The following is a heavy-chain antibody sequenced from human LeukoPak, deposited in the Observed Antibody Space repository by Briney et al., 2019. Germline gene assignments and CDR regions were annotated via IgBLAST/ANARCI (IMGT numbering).Heavy chain of an antibody. CDR3: ARARSTSLLGWYYFDY. D-gene: IGHD2-2*01. V-gene: IGHV3-23*01. J-gene: IGHJ4*02. CDR2: ISGSGGST. CDR1: GFTFSSYA. Sequence: PGGSLRLSCAASGFTFSSYAMSWVRQAPGKGLEWVSAISGSGGSTYYADSVKGRFTSSRDNSKNTLYLQMHSLRAEDTAVYYCARARSTSLLGWYYFDYWGQGTLVTVSS.